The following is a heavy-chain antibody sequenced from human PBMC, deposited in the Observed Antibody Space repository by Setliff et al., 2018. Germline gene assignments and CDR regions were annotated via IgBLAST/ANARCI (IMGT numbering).Heavy chain of an antibody. Sequence: SETLSLTCTVYGGSFSDYYWGWIRQSPGKRPEWIAEINQSGNTNYNPSLNSRVSVSVDTPTNQFSLKVFSVTAAGTAVYYCRFWSSYYKNDYWAQGTLVTVS. V-gene: IGHV4-34*01. J-gene: IGHJ4*02. CDR2: INQSGNT. CDR3: RFWSSYYKNDY. CDR1: GGSFSDYY. D-gene: IGHD3-3*01.